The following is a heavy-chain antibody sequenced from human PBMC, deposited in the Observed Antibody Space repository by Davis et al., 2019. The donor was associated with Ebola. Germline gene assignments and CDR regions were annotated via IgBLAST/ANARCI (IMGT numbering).Heavy chain of an antibody. CDR2: VIPLVDMA. CDR1: GGAFLDYA. D-gene: IGHD3-3*01. CDR3: ARDYQSGYLIL. V-gene: IGHV1-69*10. Sequence: SVKVSCKASGGAFLDYAITWVRQGPGQGLEWMGRVIPLVDMANYAQKFQGRVTITADKSSSTVYMEMSSLKSEDTAVYYCARDYQSGYLILWGQGTLVTVSS. J-gene: IGHJ4*02.